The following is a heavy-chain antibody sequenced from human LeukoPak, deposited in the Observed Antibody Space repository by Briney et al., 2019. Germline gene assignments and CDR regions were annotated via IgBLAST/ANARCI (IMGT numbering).Heavy chain of an antibody. CDR1: GGSFSGYY. CDR3: ARQFGEGYAFDI. D-gene: IGHD3-16*01. V-gene: IGHV4-34*01. Sequence: SETLSLTCAVSGGSFSGYYWSWIRQPPGKGLEWIGEINHSGSTNYNPSLKSRVTISVDTSKNQFSLKLSSVTAADTAVYYCARQFGEGYAFDIWGQGTMVTVSS. CDR2: INHSGST. J-gene: IGHJ3*02.